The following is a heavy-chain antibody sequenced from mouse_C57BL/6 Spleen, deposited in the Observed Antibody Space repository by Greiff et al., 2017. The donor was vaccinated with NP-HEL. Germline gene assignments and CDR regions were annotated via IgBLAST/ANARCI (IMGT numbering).Heavy chain of an antibody. J-gene: IGHJ2*01. CDR2: ISGGGGNT. V-gene: IGHV5-9*01. CDR3: AKLTGTFFDY. D-gene: IGHD4-1*01. CDR1: GFTFSSYT. Sequence: EVQLVESGGGLVKPGGSLKLSCAASGFTFSSYTMSWVRQTPEKRLEWVATISGGGGNTYYPDSVKGRFTISRYNAKNTLYLQMSSLRSEDTALYYCAKLTGTFFDYWGQGTTLTVSS.